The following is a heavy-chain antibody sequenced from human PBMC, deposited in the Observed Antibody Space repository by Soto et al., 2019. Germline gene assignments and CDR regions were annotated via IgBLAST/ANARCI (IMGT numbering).Heavy chain of an antibody. J-gene: IGHJ3*02. CDR2: IYYSGST. Sequence: TLSLTCTVSGGSISSGGYYWSWIRQHPGKGLEWIGYIYYSGSTYYNPSLKSRVTISVDTSKNQFSLKLSSVTAADTAVYYCARVSEDSSGYYYARDDAFDIWGQGTMVTVSS. CDR3: ARVSEDSSGYYYARDDAFDI. V-gene: IGHV4-31*03. D-gene: IGHD3-22*01. CDR1: GGSISSGGYY.